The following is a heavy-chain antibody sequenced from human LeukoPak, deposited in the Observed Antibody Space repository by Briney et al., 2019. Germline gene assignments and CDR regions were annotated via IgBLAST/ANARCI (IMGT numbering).Heavy chain of an antibody. V-gene: IGHV1-18*01. CDR3: ARPADMQLQWFLDY. CDR1: GYTFTSYG. D-gene: IGHD3-22*01. J-gene: IGHJ4*02. Sequence: ASVKVSCKASGYTFTSYGISWVRQAPGQGLEWMGWISAYNGNTNYAQKLQGRVTMTTDTSTSTAYMELRSLRSDDTAVYYCARPADMQLQWFLDYWGQGTLVTVSS. CDR2: ISAYNGNT.